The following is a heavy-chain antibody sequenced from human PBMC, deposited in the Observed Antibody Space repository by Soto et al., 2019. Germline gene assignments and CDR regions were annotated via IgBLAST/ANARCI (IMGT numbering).Heavy chain of an antibody. CDR1: GFTFSSYW. D-gene: IGHD3-22*01. J-gene: IGHJ4*02. V-gene: IGHV3-74*01. CDR2: VNYDGSTT. CDR3: ARDSGYSYGDVCFDY. Sequence: EVQLVQTGGGLVQPGGSLRLSCAASGFTFSSYWMFWVRQAPGKGLVWVSRVNYDGSTTTYADSVKGRFTISRDNAKNTLYLQMNSLRAEDTAVYYCARDSGYSYGDVCFDYWGQGSLVTVSS.